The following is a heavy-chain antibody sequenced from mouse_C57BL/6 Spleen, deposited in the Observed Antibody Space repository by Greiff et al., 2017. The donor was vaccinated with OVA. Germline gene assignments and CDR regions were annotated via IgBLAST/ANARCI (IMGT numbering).Heavy chain of an antibody. V-gene: IGHV1-15*01. Sequence: QVHVKQSGAELVRPGASVTLSCKASGYTFTDYEMHWVKQTPVHGLEWLGAIDPETGGTAYNQKFKGKAILTADKSSSTAYMELRSLTSEDSAVYYCTWGLGDYYAMDYWGQGTSVTVSS. CDR2: IDPETGGT. J-gene: IGHJ4*01. D-gene: IGHD2-2*01. CDR1: GYTFTDYE. CDR3: TWGLGDYYAMDY.